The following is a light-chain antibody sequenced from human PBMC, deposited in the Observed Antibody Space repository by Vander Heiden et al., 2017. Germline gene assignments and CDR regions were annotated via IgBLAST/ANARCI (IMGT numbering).Light chain of an antibody. CDR1: KLETKY. Sequence: SYELVQPPPVSVSPGQTASITCSGDKLETKYTFWYQHKAGQSPLLVIYQDMKRPSGIPERFSGSNSGTTATLTITGAQAMDEADYYCQTWDTITGVFGGGTKLTVL. CDR3: QTWDTITGV. CDR2: QDM. J-gene: IGLJ2*01. V-gene: IGLV3-1*01.